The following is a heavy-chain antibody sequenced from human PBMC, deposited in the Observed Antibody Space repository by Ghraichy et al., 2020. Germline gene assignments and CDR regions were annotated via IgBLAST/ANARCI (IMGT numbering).Heavy chain of an antibody. CDR1: GFTFNNYW. CDR2: IKQDGSET. Sequence: GGSLRLSCAASGFTFNNYWMSWVRQAPGKGLEWLANIKQDGSETYYVDSVKGRFTISRDNTKNSLYLQMNGLRADDTAVYYCANIAAAPGQHWYLDLWGRGTLVTVSS. D-gene: IGHD6-13*01. CDR3: ANIAAAPGQHWYLDL. V-gene: IGHV3-7*01. J-gene: IGHJ2*01.